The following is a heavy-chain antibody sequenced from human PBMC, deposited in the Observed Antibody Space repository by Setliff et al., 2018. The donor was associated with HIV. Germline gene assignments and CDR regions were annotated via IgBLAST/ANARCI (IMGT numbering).Heavy chain of an antibody. J-gene: IGHJ2*01. D-gene: IGHD1-26*01. V-gene: IGHV4-59*01. Sequence: PSETLSLTCTVSGGSISSSYWTWTRQPPGKGLEWIGNIHYSGSTNYNPSLKSRVTISVDTSRSQFSLKLSSVTAADTAVYYCARAAYSGTYLWEPATDLWGRGTLVTVSS. CDR1: GGSISSSY. CDR3: ARAAYSGTYLWEPATDL. CDR2: IHYSGST.